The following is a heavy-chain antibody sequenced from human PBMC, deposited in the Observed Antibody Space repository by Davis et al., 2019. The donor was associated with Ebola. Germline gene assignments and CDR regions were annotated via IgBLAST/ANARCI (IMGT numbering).Heavy chain of an antibody. CDR3: ERDRQEAKWGYQLLPSIDY. Sequence: GESLKISCAASGFTFSSYAMHWVRQAPGKGLEWVAVISYDGSNKYYADSVKGRFTISRDNAKNSLYLQMNSLRDEDTAVYDCERDRQEAKWGYQLLPSIDYWGQGTLVTVSS. V-gene: IGHV3-30*04. J-gene: IGHJ4*02. CDR1: GFTFSSYA. D-gene: IGHD2-2*01. CDR2: ISYDGSNK.